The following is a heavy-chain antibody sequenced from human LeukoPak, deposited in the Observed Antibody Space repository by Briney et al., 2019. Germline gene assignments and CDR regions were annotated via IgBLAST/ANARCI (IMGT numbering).Heavy chain of an antibody. J-gene: IGHJ4*02. CDR3: ARDVGNSGWYTFDY. CDR1: GDSVSSINGA. Sequence: SQTLSLTCAISGDSVSSINGAWNWIRQSPSRGLEWLGRTYYRSKWYDDYAVSMKGRITINPDTSKNQFSLQLSSVTPEDTAVYYCARDVGNSGWYTFDYWGQGTLVTVSS. V-gene: IGHV6-1*01. D-gene: IGHD6-19*01. CDR2: TYYRSKWYD.